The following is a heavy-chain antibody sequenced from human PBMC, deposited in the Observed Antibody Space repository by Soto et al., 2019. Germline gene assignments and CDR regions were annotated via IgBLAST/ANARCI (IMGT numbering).Heavy chain of an antibody. D-gene: IGHD2-21*01. CDR2: VYHSATT. V-gene: IGHV4-4*02. Sequence: QVQLQESGPGLVKPSGTLSLTCAVSGGSISDNWWSWVRQPPGKGLEWIGEVYHSATTYYNPSLKSRVTISLDKSARQISLTLNSVTAADTAFYSCPSHVAVARTRGFDSWGQGTLVTVSS. CDR3: PSHVAVARTRGFDS. CDR1: GGSISDNW. J-gene: IGHJ4*02.